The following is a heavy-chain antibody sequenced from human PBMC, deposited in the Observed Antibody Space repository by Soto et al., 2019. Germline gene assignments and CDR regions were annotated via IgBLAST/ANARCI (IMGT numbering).Heavy chain of an antibody. D-gene: IGHD3-10*01. CDR1: GFTFSSYN. CDR3: ARDPKGDYYGSGSYQYYYYGMDV. Sequence: EVHLVESGGGLVQPGGSLRLSCAASGFTFSSYNMNWVRQAPGKGLEWVSSISSSSTYIYYADSVKGRFTISRDNAKNSLYLQMNSLRAEDTAVYYCARDPKGDYYGSGSYQYYYYGMDVWGQGTTVTVSS. V-gene: IGHV3-21*01. CDR2: ISSSSTYI. J-gene: IGHJ6*02.